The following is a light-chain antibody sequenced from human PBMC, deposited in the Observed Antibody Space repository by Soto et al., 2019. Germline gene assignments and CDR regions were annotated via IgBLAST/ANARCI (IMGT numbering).Light chain of an antibody. CDR2: GAS. CDR1: QSVSSN. Sequence: EVLRTRSPCTLPGSPGERNTHSCRASQSVSSNLAWYQQKVGQAPRLLIYGASTRATGIPAKFSGSVSGTEFTLTISSLQSEDFTVHYCQQYNDWPAITFGRGTRLEIK. CDR3: QQYNDWPAIT. V-gene: IGKV3-15*01. J-gene: IGKJ5*01.